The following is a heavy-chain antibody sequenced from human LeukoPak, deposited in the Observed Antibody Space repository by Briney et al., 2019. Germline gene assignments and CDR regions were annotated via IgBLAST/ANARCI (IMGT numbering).Heavy chain of an antibody. J-gene: IGHJ1*01. Sequence: GGSLRLSCAASGFTFSSYWMHWVRQAPGKGLVWVSRINTDGSSTSYADSVKGRFTISRDNAKNTLYLQMNSPRAEDTAVYYCARGSSSSEYFQHWGQGTLVTVSS. CDR3: ARGSSSSEYFQH. CDR2: INTDGSST. V-gene: IGHV3-74*01. CDR1: GFTFSSYW. D-gene: IGHD6-6*01.